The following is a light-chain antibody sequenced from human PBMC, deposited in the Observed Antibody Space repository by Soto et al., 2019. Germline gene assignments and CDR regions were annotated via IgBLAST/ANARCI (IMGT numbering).Light chain of an antibody. V-gene: IGKV3-20*01. CDR2: GAS. CDR1: QSVGRNY. J-gene: IGKJ5*01. Sequence: EIVVTQSPDTLSLSPGEGAALSCRASQSVGRNYLAWYQQKPGQAPRLLIHGASNRAAGIPDKFSGSGSGTDFTLTISRLEPEDFAVYYCQQYAKSPITFGQGTDWRL. CDR3: QQYAKSPIT.